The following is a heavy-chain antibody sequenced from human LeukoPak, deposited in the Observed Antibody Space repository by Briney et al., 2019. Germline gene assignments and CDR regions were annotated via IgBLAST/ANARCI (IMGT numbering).Heavy chain of an antibody. J-gene: IGHJ5*02. V-gene: IGHV1-2*02. D-gene: IGHD3-3*01. CDR2: INPNSGGT. CDR3: TRPYYDFWSGYADNWFDP. Sequence: GASVKVSCKASGYTFTGYYMHWVRQAPGQGLEWMGWINPNSGGTNYAQKFQGRVTMTRDTSISKAYMELSRLRSDDTAVYYCTRPYYDFWSGYADNWFDPWGQGTLVTVSS. CDR1: GYTFTGYY.